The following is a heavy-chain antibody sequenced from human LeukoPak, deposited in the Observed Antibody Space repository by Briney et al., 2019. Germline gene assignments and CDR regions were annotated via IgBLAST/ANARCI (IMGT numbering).Heavy chain of an antibody. D-gene: IGHD6-19*01. CDR2: MSADNGDT. Sequence: ASVKVSCKASGYTYTNYGVTWVRQAPGQGLEWMGWMSADNGDTNYAQQLQGRVTMTTDIFTSTAYMELRSLRSDDTAVYYCARACRYTTGWYWCYFDHWGQGTLVTVSS. CDR3: ARACRYTTGWYWCYFDH. J-gene: IGHJ4*02. CDR1: GYTYTNYG. V-gene: IGHV1-18*01.